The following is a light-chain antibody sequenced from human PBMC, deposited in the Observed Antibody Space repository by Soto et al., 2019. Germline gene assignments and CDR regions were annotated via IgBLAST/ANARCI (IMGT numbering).Light chain of an antibody. Sequence: DIQMTQSPSSLSASVGDRVTITCQASQDISNYLNWYQQKPGKAPKLLIYDASNLETGVPSRFSGSGSGTDFNFTISSLQPEDIATYYCQQYDNLPGYTCGQGTKLEIK. CDR1: QDISNY. CDR2: DAS. CDR3: QQYDNLPGYT. J-gene: IGKJ2*01. V-gene: IGKV1-33*01.